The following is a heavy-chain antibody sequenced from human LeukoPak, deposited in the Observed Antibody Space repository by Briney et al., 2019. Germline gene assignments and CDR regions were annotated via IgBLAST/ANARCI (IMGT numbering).Heavy chain of an antibody. CDR3: ARVDNYNWFDP. CDR2: IYYSGST. D-gene: IGHD1-20*01. J-gene: IGHJ5*02. CDR1: GGSISSGGYY. Sequence: SETLSLTCTVPGGSISSGGYYWSWIRQHPGKGLEWIGYIYYSGSTYYNPSLKSRVTISVDTSKNQFSLKLSSVTAADTAVYYCARVDNYNWFDPWGQGTLVTVSS. V-gene: IGHV4-31*03.